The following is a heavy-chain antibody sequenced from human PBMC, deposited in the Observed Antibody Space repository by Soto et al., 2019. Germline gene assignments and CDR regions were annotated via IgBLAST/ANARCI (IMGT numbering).Heavy chain of an antibody. CDR2: INPSGGST. Sequence: ASVKVSCKASGYTFINYYIHWVRQAPGQGLEWMGIINPSGGSTTYAQKFQGTVTMSRDTSTSTVYMEVSSLSSEDTAVYYCARVGAWYGEEDYWGQGTRVTVSS. CDR3: ARVGAWYGEEDY. D-gene: IGHD3-10*01. CDR1: GYTFINYY. V-gene: IGHV1-46*01. J-gene: IGHJ4*02.